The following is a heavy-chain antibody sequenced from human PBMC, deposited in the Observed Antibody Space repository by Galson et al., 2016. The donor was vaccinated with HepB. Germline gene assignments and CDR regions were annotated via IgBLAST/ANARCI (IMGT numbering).Heavy chain of an antibody. CDR2: IKSKIDRATT. V-gene: IGHV3-15*07. J-gene: IGHJ6*02. CDR3: TSDNGPGFFGMDV. D-gene: IGHD2-8*01. Sequence: SLRLSCAASGSTFSNAWTNWVRHIPGKGLERVGRIKSKIDRATTDYTAPVKGRFTISRDDSKSTLYLQMNSLKTDDTAVYYCTSDNGPGFFGMDVWGPGTTITVSS. CDR1: GSTFSNAW.